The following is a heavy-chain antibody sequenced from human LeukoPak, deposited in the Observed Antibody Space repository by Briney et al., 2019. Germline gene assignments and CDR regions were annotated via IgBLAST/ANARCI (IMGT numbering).Heavy chain of an antibody. CDR3: AREGQWLTSYYYGMDV. V-gene: IGHV1-2*02. D-gene: IGHD6-19*01. CDR2: INPNSGGT. J-gene: IGHJ6*02. Sequence: GALVKVSCKASGYTFTGYYMHWVRQAPGQGLEWMGWINPNSGGTNYAQKFQGRVTMTRDTSISTAYMELSRLRSDDTAVYYCAREGQWLTSYYYGMDVWGQGTTVTVSS. CDR1: GYTFTGYY.